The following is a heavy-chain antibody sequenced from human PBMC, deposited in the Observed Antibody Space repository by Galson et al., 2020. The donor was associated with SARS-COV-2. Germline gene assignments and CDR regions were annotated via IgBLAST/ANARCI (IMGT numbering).Heavy chain of an antibody. V-gene: IGHV3-21*01. J-gene: IGHJ4*02. CDR2: ISSSSGHI. CDR3: ARGTRMPVACTSGFDS. D-gene: IGHD6-19*01. CDR1: GFTFSDCS. Sequence: GESLKISCAASGFTFSDCSMNWVRQAPGKGLEWVSSISSSSGHIYYADAVKGRFTISRDNAKNSLYLQMNRLRAEDTAVYYCARGTRMPVACTSGFDSWGQGTLVTGSS.